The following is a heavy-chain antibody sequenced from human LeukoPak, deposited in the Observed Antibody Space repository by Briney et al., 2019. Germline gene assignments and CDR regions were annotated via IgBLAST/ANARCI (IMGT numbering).Heavy chain of an antibody. CDR3: ARGSSSWYQFDY. Sequence: GGSLRLSCAASGFTFGDYWMNWIRQAPGKGLERVATIKQDGNEKSYVDSVKGRFTISRDNAKNSLYLQMNSLRAEDTAVYYCARGSSSWYQFDYWGQGTLVTVSS. J-gene: IGHJ4*02. CDR2: IKQDGNEK. CDR1: GFTFGDYW. V-gene: IGHV3-7*01. D-gene: IGHD6-13*01.